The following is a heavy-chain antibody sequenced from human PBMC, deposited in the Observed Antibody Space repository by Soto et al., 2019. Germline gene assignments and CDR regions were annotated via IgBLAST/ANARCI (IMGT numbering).Heavy chain of an antibody. J-gene: IGHJ4*02. D-gene: IGHD3-16*02. CDR1: GFTFSNAW. V-gene: IGHV3-15*07. CDR2: IKSKTDGGTT. CDR3: TTNYYYEYVWGSYLPRF. Sequence: EVQLVESGGGLVKPGGSLRLSCAASGFTFSNAWMNWVRQAPGKGLEWVGRIKSKTDGGTTDYAAPVKGRFTISRDDSKNTLYLQMNSLKTEDAAVYYYTTNYYYEYVWGSYLPRFWGQGTQVTVSS.